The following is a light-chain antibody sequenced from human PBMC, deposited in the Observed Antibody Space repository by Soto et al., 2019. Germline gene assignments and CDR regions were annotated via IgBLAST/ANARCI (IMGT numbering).Light chain of an antibody. Sequence: QSVLTQPPSVSGAPGQRIVISCSGVTSHIGSDHVYWYQQLPGTALKLVIYNSNRRPSGIPDRFSGSKSGASASLAIRGLRSEDEAEYYWAAWDDSLSGHVVFGGGTNVTVL. CDR2: NSN. CDR1: TSHIGSDH. J-gene: IGLJ2*01. CDR3: AAWDDSLSGHVV. V-gene: IGLV1-47*01.